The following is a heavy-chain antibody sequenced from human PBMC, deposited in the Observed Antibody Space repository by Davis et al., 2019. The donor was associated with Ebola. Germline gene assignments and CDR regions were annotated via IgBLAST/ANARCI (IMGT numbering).Heavy chain of an antibody. CDR1: GFTFSSYG. J-gene: IGHJ4*02. CDR3: AKDISLYYDFWSGQPPDY. Sequence: GESLKISCAASGFTFSSYGMHWVRQAPGKGLEWVAVISYDGSNKYYADSVKGRFTISRDNSKNTLYLQMNSLRAEDTAVYYCAKDISLYYDFWSGQPPDYWGQGTLVTVSS. D-gene: IGHD3-3*01. CDR2: ISYDGSNK. V-gene: IGHV3-30*18.